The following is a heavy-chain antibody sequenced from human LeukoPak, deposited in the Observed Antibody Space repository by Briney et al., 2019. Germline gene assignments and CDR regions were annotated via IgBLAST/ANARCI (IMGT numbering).Heavy chain of an antibody. Sequence: SETLSLTCTVSGASITTNHWWTWVRQAPEKGLEWIGEIFYSGTTSYNPSLKSRVTISLDKSKNQFSLTLTSVTAADTAVYYCARGQIAVASYILDSWGLGTLVAVYS. J-gene: IGHJ4*02. CDR2: IFYSGTT. D-gene: IGHD6-19*01. CDR1: GASITTNHW. CDR3: ARGQIAVASYILDS. V-gene: IGHV4-4*02.